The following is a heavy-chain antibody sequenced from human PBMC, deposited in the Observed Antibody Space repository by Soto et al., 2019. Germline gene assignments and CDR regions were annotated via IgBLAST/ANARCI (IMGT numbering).Heavy chain of an antibody. CDR2: IYYSGST. Sequence: SETLSLTCTVSGDSISGYYWSWIQQPPGKGLEWIGYIYYSGSTNYNPSLKSRVTISVDTSKSQFSLKLSSVTAADTALYYCARDGGRYYAMDVWGQGTTVTVSS. J-gene: IGHJ6*02. CDR3: ARDGGRYYAMDV. CDR1: GDSISGYY. D-gene: IGHD3-3*01. V-gene: IGHV4-59*01.